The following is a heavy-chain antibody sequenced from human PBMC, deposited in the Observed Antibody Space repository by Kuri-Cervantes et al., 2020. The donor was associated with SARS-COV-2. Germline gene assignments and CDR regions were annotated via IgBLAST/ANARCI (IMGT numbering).Heavy chain of an antibody. D-gene: IGHD4-17*01. CDR3: ARRAYGEQVDYYYMDV. Sequence: KVSCKGSGYSFTNYWIAWVRQMPGKGLEWMGIIYPGGSDTKYSPSFQGQVTISADKSISTAFLQWSSLEASDTAMYYCARRAYGEQVDYYYMDVWGKGTTVTVSS. J-gene: IGHJ6*03. CDR1: GYSFTNYW. V-gene: IGHV5-51*01. CDR2: IYPGGSDT.